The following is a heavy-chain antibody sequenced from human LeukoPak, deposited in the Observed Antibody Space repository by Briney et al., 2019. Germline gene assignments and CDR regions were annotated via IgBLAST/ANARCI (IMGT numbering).Heavy chain of an antibody. J-gene: IGHJ4*02. CDR2: ISSSGTTI. CDR1: GFTFSSYE. V-gene: IGHV3-48*03. D-gene: IGHD6-13*01. Sequence: GGSLRLSCAASGFTFSSYEMNWVRQAPGKGLEWVSYISSSGTTIYYADSVKGRFTISRDNAKSSLFLQMYSLRAEDTAVYYCARGRRQQQPPPPDYWGQGTLVTVSS. CDR3: ARGRRQQQPPPPDY.